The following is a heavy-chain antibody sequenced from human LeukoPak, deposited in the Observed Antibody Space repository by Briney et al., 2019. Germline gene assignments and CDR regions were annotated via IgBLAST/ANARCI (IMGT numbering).Heavy chain of an antibody. CDR2: ISYDGSNK. D-gene: IGHD2-2*01. CDR1: GFTFSSYA. CDR3: ARYCSSTSCHHRSFDY. V-gene: IGHV3-30-3*01. J-gene: IGHJ4*02. Sequence: PRRSLRLSCAASGFTFSSYAMHWVRQAPGKGLEWVAVISYDGSNKYYADSVKGRFTISRDNSKNTLYLQMNSLRAEDTAVYYCARYCSSTSCHHRSFDYWGQGTLVTVSS.